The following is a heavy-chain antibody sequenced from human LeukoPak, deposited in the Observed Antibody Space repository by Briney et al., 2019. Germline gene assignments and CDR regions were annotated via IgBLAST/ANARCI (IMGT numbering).Heavy chain of an antibody. CDR2: IKSKTDGGTT. V-gene: IGHV3-15*01. CDR3: AKDRGPYYGSGSYGGINY. J-gene: IGHJ4*02. CDR1: GFTFSNAW. D-gene: IGHD3-10*01. Sequence: GGSLRLSCAASGFTFSNAWMSWVRQAPGKGLEWVGRIKSKTDGGTTDYAAPVKGRFTISRDDSKNTLYLQMNSLKTEDTAVYYCAKDRGPYYGSGSYGGINYWGQGTLVTVSS.